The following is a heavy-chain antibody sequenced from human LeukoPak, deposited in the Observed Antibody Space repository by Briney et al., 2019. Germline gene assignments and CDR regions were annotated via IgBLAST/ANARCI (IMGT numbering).Heavy chain of an antibody. J-gene: IGHJ6*03. Sequence: GESLRLPCAPSGFTLSSYAMSWVRPAPGKGLEWVSAISGSGGSTYHAASLQGRFTISRDHSQETLCPHLNRLRAEDQTVSFFAKAVSSRQYYYMDVWGKGNTLTASS. V-gene: IGHV3-23*01. CDR1: GFTLSSYA. CDR2: ISGSGGST. D-gene: IGHD6-6*01. CDR3: AKAVSSRQYYYMDV.